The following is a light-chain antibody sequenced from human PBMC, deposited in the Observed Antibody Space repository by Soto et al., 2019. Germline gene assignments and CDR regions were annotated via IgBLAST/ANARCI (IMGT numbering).Light chain of an antibody. CDR1: QSVGNN. CDR3: QEYSNWPPLFT. V-gene: IGKV3D-15*01. J-gene: IGKJ2*01. Sequence: EIVMTQSPATLSVSPGERATLSCRASQSVGNNLAWYQLKPGQAPRLLIYGASTRAADIPARCSGSGSGTNFTLTISSLQSEDSALYYGQEYSNWPPLFTFGQGTKLEIK. CDR2: GAS.